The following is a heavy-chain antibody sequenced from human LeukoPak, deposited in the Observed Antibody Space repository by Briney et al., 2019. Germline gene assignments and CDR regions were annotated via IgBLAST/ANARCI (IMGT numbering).Heavy chain of an antibody. Sequence: GGSLRLSCAASGFTFSSYGIHWVRQAPGKGLEWVSYISSSGSTIYYADSVKGRFTISRDNAKNSLYLQMNSLRAEDTAVYYCASVVEMATISAWGQGTLVTVSS. CDR1: GFTFSSYG. J-gene: IGHJ5*02. V-gene: IGHV3-48*04. D-gene: IGHD5-24*01. CDR3: ASVVEMATISA. CDR2: ISSSGSTI.